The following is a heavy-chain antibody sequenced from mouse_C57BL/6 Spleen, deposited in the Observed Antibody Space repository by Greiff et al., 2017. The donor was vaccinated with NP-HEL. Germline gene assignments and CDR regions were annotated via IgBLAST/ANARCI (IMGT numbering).Heavy chain of an antibody. V-gene: IGHV1-82*01. CDR1: GYAFSSSW. CDR2: IYPGDGDT. D-gene: IGHD2-12*01. Sequence: QVQLQQPGPELVKPGASVKISCKASGYAFSSSWMNWVKQRPGKGLEWIGRIYPGDGDTNYNGKFKGKATLTADKSSSTAYMQLSSLTSEDSAVYYCARTSYDSSWFAYWGQGTLVTVSA. CDR3: ARTSYDSSWFAY. J-gene: IGHJ3*01.